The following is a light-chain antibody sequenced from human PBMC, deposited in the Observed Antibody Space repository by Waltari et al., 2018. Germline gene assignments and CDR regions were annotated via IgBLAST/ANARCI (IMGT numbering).Light chain of an antibody. J-gene: IGLJ3*02. V-gene: IGLV2-14*01. Sequence: QSALTQPASVSGSPGQSITIPCTGTSSAVGGYNYVSWYQQHPGKVPKLLIFDVSNRPSGVSNRFSGSKSGNTASLTISGLQAEDESDYYCCSFTSRSTWVFGGGTKLTVL. CDR2: DVS. CDR1: SSAVGGYNY. CDR3: CSFTSRSTWV.